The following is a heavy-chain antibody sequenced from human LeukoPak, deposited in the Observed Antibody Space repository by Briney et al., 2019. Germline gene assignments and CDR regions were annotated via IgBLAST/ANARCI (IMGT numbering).Heavy chain of an antibody. CDR3: AKFVARDAFDI. CDR1: GFTFSSYA. Sequence: GGSLRLSCAASGFTFSSYAMHWVRQAPGKGLEWVAVISYDGSNKYYADSVKGRFTISRDNSKNTLYLQMNSLRAEDTAVYYCAKFVARDAFDIWGQGTMVTVSS. D-gene: IGHD2-21*01. J-gene: IGHJ3*02. V-gene: IGHV3-30-3*02. CDR2: ISYDGSNK.